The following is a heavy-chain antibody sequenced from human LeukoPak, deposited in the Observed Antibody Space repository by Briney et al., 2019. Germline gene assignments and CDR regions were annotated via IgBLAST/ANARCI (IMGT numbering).Heavy chain of an antibody. CDR2: IYYSGST. D-gene: IGHD3-22*01. CDR3: ARGLTSGYYYDY. V-gene: IGHV4-39*07. Sequence: SETLSLTCTVSGGSISSSSYYWGWIRQPPGKGLEWIGSIYYSGSTYYNPSLKSRVTITVDTSKNQFSLKVSSVTAADTAVYYCARGLTSGYYYDYWGQGTLVTVSS. CDR1: GGSISSSSYY. J-gene: IGHJ4*02.